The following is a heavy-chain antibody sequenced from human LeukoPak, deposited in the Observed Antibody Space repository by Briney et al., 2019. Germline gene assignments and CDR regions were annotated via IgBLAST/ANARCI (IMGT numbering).Heavy chain of an antibody. CDR1: GFSLSSHW. CDR3: ARNNGMDV. CDR2: VNRDGSET. Sequence: GGSLRLSCAASGFSLSSHWMTWVRQVPGRGPEWVANVNRDGSETYYLDSAKGRFTISKDNAKNSLYLQMNSLRAEDTALYHCARNNGMDVWGQGTTVIVSS. V-gene: IGHV3-7*03. J-gene: IGHJ6*02.